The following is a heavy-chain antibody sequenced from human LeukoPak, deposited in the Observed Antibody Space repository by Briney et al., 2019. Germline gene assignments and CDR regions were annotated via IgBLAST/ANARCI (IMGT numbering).Heavy chain of an antibody. CDR1: GFTFSNYA. CDR2: ISGSDGST. Sequence: PGGSLRLTCAASGFTFSNYAMSWVRQAPGKGLEWVSAISGSDGSTYHAESVKGRFTISRDNSKNMLYLQMNSLRVEDTAVYYCAKERGHSSSSFDYWGQGTLVTVSS. J-gene: IGHJ4*02. V-gene: IGHV3-23*01. CDR3: AKERGHSSSSFDY. D-gene: IGHD6-6*01.